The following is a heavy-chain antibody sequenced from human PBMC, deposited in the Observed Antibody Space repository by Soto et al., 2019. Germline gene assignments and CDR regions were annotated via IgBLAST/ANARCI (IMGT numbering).Heavy chain of an antibody. D-gene: IGHD3-10*01. J-gene: IGHJ6*02. Sequence: KASETLSLTCTVSGGSISSYSWSWIRQPPGKGLEWIACIHYSGSTNYNPSLKSRVTISVDTSKNQFSLKVTSVTAADTAVYYCAGLLTMIRGYGMDVWGQGTTVTVSS. CDR2: IHYSGST. CDR1: GGSISSYS. V-gene: IGHV4-59*01. CDR3: AGLLTMIRGYGMDV.